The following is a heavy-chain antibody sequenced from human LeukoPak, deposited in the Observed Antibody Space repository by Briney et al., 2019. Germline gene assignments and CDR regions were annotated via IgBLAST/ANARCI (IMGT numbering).Heavy chain of an antibody. D-gene: IGHD2-21*02. V-gene: IGHV3-53*04. J-gene: IGHJ4*02. Sequence: GGSLRLSCVASGFTVSSNYMSWVRQAPGKGLEWVSVIYSGGSTYYADSVKGRFTISRHNSKNTLYLQMNSLRAEDTAVYYCARALAYCGGDCYYFDYWGQGTLVTVSS. CDR2: IYSGGST. CDR1: GFTVSSNY. CDR3: ARALAYCGGDCYYFDY.